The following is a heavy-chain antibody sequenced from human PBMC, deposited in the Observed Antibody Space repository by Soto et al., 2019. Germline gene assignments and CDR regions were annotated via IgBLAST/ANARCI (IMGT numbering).Heavy chain of an antibody. V-gene: IGHV1-18*01. CDR2: ISTYNDDT. Sequence: QVQLVQSGPEVKKPGASVKVSCQTSGYTFTAFGITWVRQAPGQELECMGWISTYNDDTKYAQKVQGRLTMTTDTSTSTAYMELRSLTSDDTAVYYCASQFCSGINCDNWFDPWGEGTLVTVSS. CDR1: GYTFTAFG. CDR3: ASQFCSGINCDNWFDP. D-gene: IGHD2-2*01. J-gene: IGHJ5*02.